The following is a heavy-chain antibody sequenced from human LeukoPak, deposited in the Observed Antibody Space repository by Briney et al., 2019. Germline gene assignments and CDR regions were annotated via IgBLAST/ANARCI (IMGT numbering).Heavy chain of an antibody. D-gene: IGHD3-3*01. CDR3: ARGPAYYDFWSGLNYYMDV. CDR1: GFTFSSYA. CDR2: INWNGGGT. V-gene: IGHV3-20*04. Sequence: PGGSLRLTCAASGFTFSSYAMCWVRQAPGKGLEWVSGINWNGGGTGYADSVKGRFTISRDNAKNSLYLQMNSLRAEDTALYYCARGPAYYDFWSGLNYYMDVWGKGTTVTVSS. J-gene: IGHJ6*03.